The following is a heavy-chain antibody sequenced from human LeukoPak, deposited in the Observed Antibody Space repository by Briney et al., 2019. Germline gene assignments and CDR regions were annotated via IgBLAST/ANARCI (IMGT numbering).Heavy chain of an antibody. CDR3: ARAPYSSSPG. D-gene: IGHD6-6*01. CDR1: VFSVSYYY. J-gene: IGHJ4*02. CDR2: IYSGGST. V-gene: IGHV3-53*01. Sequence: GGSLRLSCADSVFSVSYYYMSWVRQAPGKGLEWVSIIYSGGSTYYADSVKGRFTISRDNSKNTLYLQMNSLKAEDTAVYYCARAPYSSSPGWGQGTLVTVSS.